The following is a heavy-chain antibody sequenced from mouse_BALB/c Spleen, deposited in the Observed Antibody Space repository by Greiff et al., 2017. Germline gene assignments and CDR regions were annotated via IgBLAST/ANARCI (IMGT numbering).Heavy chain of an antibody. CDR2: IRNKANGYTT. D-gene: IGHD2-1*01. J-gene: IGHJ2*01. Sequence: EVKLVESGGGLVQPGGSLRLSCATSGFTFTDYYMSWVRQPPGKALEWLGFIRNKANGYTTEYSASVKGRFTISRDNSQSILYLQMNTLRAEDSATYYCARDRSYGNYYFDYWGQGTTLTVSS. V-gene: IGHV7-3*02. CDR1: GFTFTDYY. CDR3: ARDRSYGNYYFDY.